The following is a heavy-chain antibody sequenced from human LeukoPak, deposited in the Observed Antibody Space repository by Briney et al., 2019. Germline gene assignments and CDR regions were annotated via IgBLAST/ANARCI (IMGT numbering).Heavy chain of an antibody. J-gene: IGHJ6*02. V-gene: IGHV3-23*01. D-gene: IGHD2-2*01. CDR3: AREEVVVPAAMPEDYYGMDV. Sequence: GGSLRLSCAASGFTFSSYAMSWVRQAPGKGLEWVSAISGSGGSTYYADSVKGRFTISRDNAKNSLYLQMNSLRAEDTAVYYCAREEVVVPAAMPEDYYGMDVWGQGTTVTVSS. CDR1: GFTFSSYA. CDR2: ISGSGGST.